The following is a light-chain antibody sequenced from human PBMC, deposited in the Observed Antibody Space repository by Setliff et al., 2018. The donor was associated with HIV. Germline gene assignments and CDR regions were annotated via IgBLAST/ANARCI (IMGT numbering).Light chain of an antibody. Sequence: QSALTQPASVSGPPGQSITISCTGTSSDVGGYNYVSWYQQHPGKAPKLMICDVSNRPSGVSNRFSGSKSGNTASLTISGLQAEDEADYYCSSYTSSSPYVFGTGTKVTVL. J-gene: IGLJ1*01. CDR3: SSYTSSSPYV. V-gene: IGLV2-14*03. CDR2: DVS. CDR1: SSDVGGYNY.